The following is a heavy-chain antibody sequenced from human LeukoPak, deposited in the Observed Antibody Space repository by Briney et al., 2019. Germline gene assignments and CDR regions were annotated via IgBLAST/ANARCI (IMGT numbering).Heavy chain of an antibody. Sequence: GGSLRLSCAASGFTFSSYGMHWVRQAPGKGLEWVAVISYDGSNKYYADSVKGRFTISRDNSKNTLYLQMNSLRAEDTAVYYCAKDLAVFGGLDYWGQGTLVTVSS. CDR3: AKDLAVFGGLDY. D-gene: IGHD3-3*01. CDR1: GFTFSSYG. J-gene: IGHJ4*02. V-gene: IGHV3-30*18. CDR2: ISYDGSNK.